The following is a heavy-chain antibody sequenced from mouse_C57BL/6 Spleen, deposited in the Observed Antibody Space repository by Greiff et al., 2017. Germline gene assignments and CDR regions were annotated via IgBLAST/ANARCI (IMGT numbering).Heavy chain of an antibody. V-gene: IGHV1-72*01. Sequence: QVQLQQPGAELVKPGASVKLSCKASGYTFTSYWMHWGKQRPGRGLEWSGRIDPNSGGTKYYEKFMSKATLTVDKPSSTAYMQLSSLTSEDSAVYYCARSWDGSYWYFDVWGTGTTVTVSS. D-gene: IGHD2-3*01. CDR1: GYTFTSYW. CDR2: IDPNSGGT. CDR3: ARSWDGSYWYFDV. J-gene: IGHJ1*03.